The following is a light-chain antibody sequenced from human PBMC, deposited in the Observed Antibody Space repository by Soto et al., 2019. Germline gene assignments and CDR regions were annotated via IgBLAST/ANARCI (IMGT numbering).Light chain of an antibody. J-gene: IGKJ5*01. CDR2: AAS. CDR3: QQYYDWPIT. V-gene: IGKV3-15*01. CDR1: QGISSL. Sequence: EIVLTQSPATLSVSPGERATLSCRASQGISSLLAWYQQKPGQAPRLLIYAASTRAAGIPARFSGSGSGTDFTLTISSLKSEDFAVYYCQQYYDWPITFGQGTRLEI.